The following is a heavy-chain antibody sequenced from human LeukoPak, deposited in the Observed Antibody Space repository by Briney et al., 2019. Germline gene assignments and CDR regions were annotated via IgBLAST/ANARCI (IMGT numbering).Heavy chain of an antibody. J-gene: IGHJ1*01. V-gene: IGHV1-2*02. CDR3: ARSTTPNENEYFEY. Sequence: GASVKVSCKASGYTFTDYYIHWVRQAPGQGLEWMGWINPNSGGTNYIQKFQGRVTMTRATSMSTAYMELSRLRSDDTAVYYCARSTTPNENEYFEYWGQGTLVTVSS. CDR1: GYTFTDYY. D-gene: IGHD2/OR15-2a*01. CDR2: INPNSGGT.